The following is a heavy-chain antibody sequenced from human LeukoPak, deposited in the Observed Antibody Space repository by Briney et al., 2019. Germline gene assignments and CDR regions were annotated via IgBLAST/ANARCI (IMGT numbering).Heavy chain of an antibody. CDR3: ARGDIEALDY. CDR2: IYYSGST. Sequence: PSETLSLTRTVSGGSISSSSYYWGWIRQPPGKGLEWIANIYYSGSTNYNPSLKSRVTISVDTSKNQFSLKLSSVTAADTAVYYCARGDIEALDYWGQGTLVTVSS. J-gene: IGHJ4*02. V-gene: IGHV4-39*07. CDR1: GGSISSSSYY.